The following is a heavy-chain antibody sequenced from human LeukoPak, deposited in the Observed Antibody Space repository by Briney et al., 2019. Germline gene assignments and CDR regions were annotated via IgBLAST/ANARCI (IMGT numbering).Heavy chain of an antibody. J-gene: IGHJ4*02. D-gene: IGHD3-3*01. CDR1: GYTFTGYY. CDR3: ARDRDYDVWSGYYYFDY. CDR2: INPNSGGT. V-gene: IGHV1-2*02. Sequence: ASVKVSCKASGYTFTGYYMHWVRQAPGQGLEWMGWINPNSGGTNYTQKFQGRVTMTRDTSISTAYMELSRLRSDDMAVNYCARDRDYDVWSGYYYFDYWGQGTLVTVSS.